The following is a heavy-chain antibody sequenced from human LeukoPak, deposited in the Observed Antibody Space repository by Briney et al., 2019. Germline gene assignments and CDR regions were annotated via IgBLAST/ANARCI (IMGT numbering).Heavy chain of an antibody. D-gene: IGHD3-3*01. J-gene: IGHJ4*02. CDR2: ISSSSTI. V-gene: IGHV3-48*02. CDR1: GFTFSSYS. CDR3: ARDGTFGVPNDIDY. Sequence: GGSLRLSCAASGFTFSSYSMNWVRQAPGKGLEWVSYISSSSTIYYADSVKGRFTISRDNAKNSLYLQMNSLRDEDTAVYYCARDGTFGVPNDIDYWGQGTLVTVSS.